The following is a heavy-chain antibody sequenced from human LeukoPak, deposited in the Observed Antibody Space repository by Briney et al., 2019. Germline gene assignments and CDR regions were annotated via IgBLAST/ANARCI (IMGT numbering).Heavy chain of an antibody. CDR1: GFTFSSYE. CDR2: ISSSGSTI. D-gene: IGHD3-10*01. CDR3: AKDLNYYHSTIHH. V-gene: IGHV3-48*03. Sequence: GGSLRLSCAASGFTFSSYEMNWVRQAPGKGLEWVSYISSSGSTIYYADSVKGRFTISRDNSENTLYLQLNSLRAEDTAVYYCAKDLNYYHSTIHHWGQGTLVTVSS. J-gene: IGHJ1*01.